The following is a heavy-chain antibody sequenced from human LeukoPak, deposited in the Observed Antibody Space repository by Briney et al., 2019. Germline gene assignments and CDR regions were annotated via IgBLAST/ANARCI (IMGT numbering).Heavy chain of an antibody. D-gene: IGHD3-9*01. CDR2: ISGSGGST. CDR3: AKDGADVLRYFDWAYYFDY. CDR1: GFTFSSYA. V-gene: IGHV3-23*01. J-gene: IGHJ4*02. Sequence: GGSLRLSCAASGFTFSSYAMSWVRQAPGKGLEWVSAISGSGGSTYYADSVKGRFTISRDNSKNTLYLQMNSLRAEDTAVYYCAKDGADVLRYFDWAYYFDYWGQGTLVTVSS.